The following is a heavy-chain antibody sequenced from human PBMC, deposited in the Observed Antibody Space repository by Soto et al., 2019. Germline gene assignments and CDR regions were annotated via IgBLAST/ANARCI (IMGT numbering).Heavy chain of an antibody. D-gene: IGHD3-9*01. V-gene: IGHV1-69*13. CDR3: ARSRNDLLTGYYNYYYYYNMDV. J-gene: IGHJ6*02. Sequence: AAVKVSCKASGGTFSSYAISWVRQAPGQGLEWMGGIIPIFGTANYAQKFQGRVTITADESTSTAYMELSSLRSDDTAVYYCARSRNDLLTGYYNYYYYYNMDVWGQGTTVTVSS. CDR1: GGTFSSYA. CDR2: IIPIFGTA.